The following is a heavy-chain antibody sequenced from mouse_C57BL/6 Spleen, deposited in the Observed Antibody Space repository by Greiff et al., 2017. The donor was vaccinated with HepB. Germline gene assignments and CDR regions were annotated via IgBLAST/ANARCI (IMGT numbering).Heavy chain of an antibody. V-gene: IGHV1-64*01. Sequence: QVQLQQPGAELVKPGASVKLSCKASGYTFTSYWMHWVKQRPGQGLEWIGMIHPNSGSTNYNEKFKSKATLTVDKSSSTAYMQLSSLTSEDSAVYYCAIDYGNYYWYFDVWGTGTTVTVSS. CDR1: GYTFTSYW. D-gene: IGHD2-1*01. CDR2: IHPNSGST. J-gene: IGHJ1*03. CDR3: AIDYGNYYWYFDV.